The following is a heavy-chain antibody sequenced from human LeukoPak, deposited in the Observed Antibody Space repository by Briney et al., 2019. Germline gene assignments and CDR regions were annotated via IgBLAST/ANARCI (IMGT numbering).Heavy chain of an antibody. J-gene: IGHJ3*02. CDR2: ISSSSSYI. Sequence: GGSLRLSCAASGFTFSSYSMNWARQAPGKGLEWVSSISSSSSYIYYADSVKGRFTISRDNAKNSLYLQMNSLRAEDTAVYYCATAGYDYGDYVYAFDIWGQGTMVTVSS. CDR1: GFTFSSYS. V-gene: IGHV3-21*01. CDR3: ATAGYDYGDYVYAFDI. D-gene: IGHD4-17*01.